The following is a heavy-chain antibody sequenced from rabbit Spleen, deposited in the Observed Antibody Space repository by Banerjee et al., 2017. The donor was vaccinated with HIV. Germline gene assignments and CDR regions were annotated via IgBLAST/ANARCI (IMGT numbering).Heavy chain of an antibody. D-gene: IGHD8-1*01. CDR2: IYVGSGGGT. Sequence: QEQLVEYGGDLVQPEGSLTLTCKASGLDFSSSYWICWVRQAPGKGLGWIVCIYVGSGGGTKYAGWAKGRFAISRENTQNAVSLKMTRLTAAATAAYFCAWDASNSFSSYDMDLWGPGTLVTVS. CDR3: AWDASNSFSSYDMDL. CDR1: GLDFSSSYW. V-gene: IGHV1S45*01. J-gene: IGHJ6*01.